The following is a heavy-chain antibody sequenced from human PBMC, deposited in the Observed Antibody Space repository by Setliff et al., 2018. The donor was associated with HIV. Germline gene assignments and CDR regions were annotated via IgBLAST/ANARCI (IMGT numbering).Heavy chain of an antibody. V-gene: IGHV5-51*01. CDR3: ARRGTGGYCTTTRCYYMDV. Sequence: PGESLKISCTGSGYIFSNFWIGRVRQVPGKGLEWMGIIYAGDSNTKYSPSFQGQVTISVDKSINTAYLQWTSLKASDTAVYYCARRGTGGYCTTTRCYYMDVWGQGTTVTVSS. D-gene: IGHD2-2*01. CDR2: IYAGDSNT. J-gene: IGHJ6*03. CDR1: GYIFSNFW.